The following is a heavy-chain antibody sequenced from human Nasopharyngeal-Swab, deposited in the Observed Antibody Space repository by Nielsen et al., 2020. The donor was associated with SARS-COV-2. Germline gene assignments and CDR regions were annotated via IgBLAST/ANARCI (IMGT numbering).Heavy chain of an antibody. D-gene: IGHD2-2*01. CDR1: GYTFTSYG. J-gene: IGHJ5*02. Sequence: ASVKVSCNASGYTFTSYGISWVRQAPAQGLEWMGWFSAYNGNTNYAQKLQGRVTMTTDTSTSTAYMELRSLRSDDTAVYYCARDLPLGYCSSTSCYGWVGPYNWFDPWGQGTLVTVSS. CDR2: FSAYNGNT. CDR3: ARDLPLGYCSSTSCYGWVGPYNWFDP. V-gene: IGHV1-18*01.